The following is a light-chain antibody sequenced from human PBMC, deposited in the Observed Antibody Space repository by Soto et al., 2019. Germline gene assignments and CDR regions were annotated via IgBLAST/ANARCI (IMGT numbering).Light chain of an antibody. CDR2: DVS. V-gene: IGLV2-11*01. CDR1: SSDVGGYNY. CDR3: CSYAGSDYV. Sequence: QSALTQPRSVSGSPGQSVTISCTGTSSDVGGYNYVSWYQQHPGKAPKLMIYDVSKRPSGVPDRFCGSKSGNTASLTISGLQDEDEADYYCCSYAGSDYVFGSGTKLTVL. J-gene: IGLJ1*01.